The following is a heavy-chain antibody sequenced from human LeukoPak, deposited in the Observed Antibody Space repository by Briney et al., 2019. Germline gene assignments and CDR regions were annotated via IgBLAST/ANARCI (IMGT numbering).Heavy chain of an antibody. D-gene: IGHD3-10*01. CDR2: INHSGST. J-gene: IGHJ6*03. CDR1: GGSFSGYY. Sequence: PSGTLSLTCAVYGGSFSGYYWSWIRQPPGKGLEWIGEINHSGSTNYNPSLKSRVTISVDTSKNQFSLKLSSVTAADTAVYYCARGSYGSGSYYYYYYYMDVWGKGTTVTISS. CDR3: ARGSYGSGSYYYYYYYMDV. V-gene: IGHV4-34*01.